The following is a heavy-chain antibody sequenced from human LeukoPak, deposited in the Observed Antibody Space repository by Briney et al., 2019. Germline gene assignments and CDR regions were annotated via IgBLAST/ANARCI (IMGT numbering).Heavy chain of an antibody. V-gene: IGHV1-2*02. Sequence: GASVKVSCKASGYTFTGYYMHWVRQAPGQGLEWMGWINPNSGGTNYAQKFQGRVTMTRDTSISTAYMELSRLRSDDTAVYYCAREAPASLGAFDIWGQGTMVTVSS. CDR2: INPNSGGT. CDR1: GYTFTGYY. D-gene: IGHD2-2*01. J-gene: IGHJ3*02. CDR3: AREAPASLGAFDI.